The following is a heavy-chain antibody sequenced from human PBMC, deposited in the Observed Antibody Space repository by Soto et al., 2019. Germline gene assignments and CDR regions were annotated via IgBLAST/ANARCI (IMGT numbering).Heavy chain of an antibody. Sequence: TLSLTCTISGRSISSYYWSWIRQPPGKGLEWIGYIYYSGSTNYNPSLKSRVTISVDTSKNQFSLKLSSVTAADTAVYYCARSGYANFWSGYQDCWGQGTLVTVSS. CDR2: IYYSGST. D-gene: IGHD3-3*01. CDR3: ARSGYANFWSGYQDC. V-gene: IGHV4-59*01. CDR1: GRSISSYY. J-gene: IGHJ4*02.